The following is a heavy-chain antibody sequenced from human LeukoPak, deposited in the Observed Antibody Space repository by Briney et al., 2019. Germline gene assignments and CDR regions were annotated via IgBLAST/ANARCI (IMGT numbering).Heavy chain of an antibody. Sequence: SETLSLTCTVSGGSISSYYWSWIRQPPGKGLEWIGYIYYSGGTNYNPSLKSRVTISVDTSKNQFSLKLSSVTAADTAVYYCARVKGDILTGYWLQFDPWGQGTLVTVSS. V-gene: IGHV4-59*01. D-gene: IGHD3-9*01. CDR2: IYYSGGT. CDR3: ARVKGDILTGYWLQFDP. J-gene: IGHJ5*02. CDR1: GGSISSYY.